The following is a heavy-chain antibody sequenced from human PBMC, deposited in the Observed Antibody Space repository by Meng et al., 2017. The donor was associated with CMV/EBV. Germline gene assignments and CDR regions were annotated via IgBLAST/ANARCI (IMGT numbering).Heavy chain of an antibody. CDR3: ARGGYYYDSSGYLKG. Sequence: GESLKISCAASGFTFSSYWMHWVRQAPGKGLVRVSRINSDGSSTSYADSVKGRFTISRDNAKNTLYLQMNSLRAEDTAVYYCARGGYYYDSSGYLKGWGQGTLVTVSS. J-gene: IGHJ4*02. D-gene: IGHD3-22*01. V-gene: IGHV3-74*01. CDR1: GFTFSSYW. CDR2: INSDGSST.